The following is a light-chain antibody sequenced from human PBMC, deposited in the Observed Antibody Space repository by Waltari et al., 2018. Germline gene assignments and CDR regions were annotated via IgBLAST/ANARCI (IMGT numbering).Light chain of an antibody. J-gene: IGKJ4*01. CDR2: WAS. V-gene: IGKV4-1*01. CDR3: QQYYSSPFT. Sequence: DIVMTQSPDSLAVSLGERATINCKSIRSVFYSPNNKNYLSWYQQKPGQPPKLLIYWASTRDSGVPERFSGSGSGTDFTLYFDSQQAEDVALYYCQQYYSSPFTFGGGTKVEIK. CDR1: RSVFYSPNNKNY.